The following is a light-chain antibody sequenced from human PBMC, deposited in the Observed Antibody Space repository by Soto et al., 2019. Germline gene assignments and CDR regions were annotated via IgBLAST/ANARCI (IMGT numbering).Light chain of an antibody. CDR2: DVV. Sequence: QSVLTQPASVSGSPGHSITISCTGTSSDVGGFNSVSWYQLRPGTAPKLILYDVVDRPSGVSYRFSGSKSGNTASLTISGLQAADEADYFCSSYTSTMTNVFGSGTKVTVL. V-gene: IGLV2-14*03. CDR3: SSYTSTMTNV. J-gene: IGLJ1*01. CDR1: SSDVGGFNS.